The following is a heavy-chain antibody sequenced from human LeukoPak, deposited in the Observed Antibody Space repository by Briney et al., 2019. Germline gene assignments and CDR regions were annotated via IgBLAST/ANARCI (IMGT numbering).Heavy chain of an antibody. CDR2: TCYRSKWYN. Sequence: SQTLSLTCAISGDSVSSNTAAWTWIRQSPSRGLEWLGRTCYRSKWYNDYEVSVKSRITINPDTSKNQFSLQLNSVTPEDTAVYYCAREYLGGYLIYWGPGTLVTVSS. V-gene: IGHV6-1*01. CDR1: GDSVSSNTAA. J-gene: IGHJ4*02. CDR3: AREYLGGYLIY. D-gene: IGHD3-16*02.